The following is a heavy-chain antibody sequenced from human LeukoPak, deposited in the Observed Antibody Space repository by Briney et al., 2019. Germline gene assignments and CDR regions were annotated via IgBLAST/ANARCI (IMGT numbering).Heavy chain of an antibody. CDR2: INHSGST. D-gene: IGHD2-2*01. Sequence: SETLSLTCAVYGGSFSGYYWSWIRQPPGKGLEWIGEINHSGSTNYNPSLKSRVTISVDTSKNQFSLKLSSVTAADTAVYYCARGGPDIVVVPAALDYWGQGTLVTVSS. CDR3: ARGGPDIVVVPAALDY. J-gene: IGHJ4*02. V-gene: IGHV4-34*01. CDR1: GGSFSGYY.